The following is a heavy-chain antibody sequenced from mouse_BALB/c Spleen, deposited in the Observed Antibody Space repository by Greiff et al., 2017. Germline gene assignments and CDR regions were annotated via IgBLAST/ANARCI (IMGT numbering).Heavy chain of an antibody. CDR1: GYTFTSYW. Sequence: QVQLQQPGAELVRPGASVKLSCKASGYTFTSYWINWAKQRPGQGLEWIGNIYPSDSYTNYNQKFKDKATLTVDKSSSTAYMQLSSPTSEDSAVYYCTRNDLLRYGMDYWGQGTTLTVSS. V-gene: IGHV1-69*02. D-gene: IGHD1-1*01. J-gene: IGHJ2*01. CDR2: IYPSDSYT. CDR3: TRNDLLRYGMDY.